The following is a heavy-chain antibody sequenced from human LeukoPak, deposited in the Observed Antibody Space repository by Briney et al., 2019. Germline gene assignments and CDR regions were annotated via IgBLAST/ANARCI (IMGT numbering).Heavy chain of an antibody. CDR3: ARHSAYKHFDY. CDR1: GRSISSFY. V-gene: IGHV4-59*08. CDR2: IYYTGST. D-gene: IGHD5-24*01. Sequence: SETLSLTCTVSGRSISSFYWSWIRQPPGQGLEWLGYIYYTGSTNYNPSLKSRVTISVDTSKNRFSLKPSSVTAADTAVYYCARHSAYKHFDYWGQGTLVTVSS. J-gene: IGHJ4*02.